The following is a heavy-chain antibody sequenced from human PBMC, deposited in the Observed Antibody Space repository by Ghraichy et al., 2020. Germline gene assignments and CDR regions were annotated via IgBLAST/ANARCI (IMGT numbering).Heavy chain of an antibody. V-gene: IGHV3-30*04. CDR3: ARDRPKVAGNFDY. CDR1: GFTFSSYA. J-gene: IGHJ4*02. D-gene: IGHD6-19*01. Sequence: LSLTCAASGFTFSSYAMHWVRQAPGKGLEWVAVISYDGSNKYYADSVKGRFTISRDNSKNTLYLQMNSLRAEDTAVYYCARDRPKVAGNFDYWGQGTLVTVSS. CDR2: ISYDGSNK.